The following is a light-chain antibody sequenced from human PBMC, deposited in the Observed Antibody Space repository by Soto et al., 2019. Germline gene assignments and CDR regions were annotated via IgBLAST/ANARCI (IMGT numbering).Light chain of an antibody. V-gene: IGLV1-44*01. J-gene: IGLJ2*01. CDR2: SNN. Sequence: QSVLTQPPSASGTPGQRVTISCSGSSSNIGSNTVNWYQQLPGTAPKLLIYSNNQRPSGVPDRCSGSKYGTSAALAISGLQSEDEADYYCAAWDASLNGVVFGGGTKLTVL. CDR3: AAWDASLNGVV. CDR1: SSNIGSNT.